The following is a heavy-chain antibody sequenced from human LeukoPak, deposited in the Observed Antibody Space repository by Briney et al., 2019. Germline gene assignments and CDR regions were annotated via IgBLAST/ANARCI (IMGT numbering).Heavy chain of an antibody. D-gene: IGHD4-17*01. Sequence: SETLSLTCTVSGYSISSGYYWGWIRQPPGKGLEWIGSIYHSGSTNYNPSLKSRVTISVDTSKNQFSLKLSSVTAADTAVYYCARVSDYPTYFDYWGQGTLVTVSS. CDR2: IYHSGST. J-gene: IGHJ4*02. CDR3: ARVSDYPTYFDY. V-gene: IGHV4-38-2*02. CDR1: GYSISSGYY.